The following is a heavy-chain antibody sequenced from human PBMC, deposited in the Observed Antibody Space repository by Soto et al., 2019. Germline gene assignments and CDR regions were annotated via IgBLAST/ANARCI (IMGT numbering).Heavy chain of an antibody. Sequence: ASVKVSCKASGYTFTSYYMHWVRQAPGQGLEWMGIINPSGGSTSYAQKFQGRVTMTRDTSTSTVYMELSSLRSEDTAVYYCARDQYSSGDYYDPGFAFDIWGQGTMVTVSS. J-gene: IGHJ3*02. V-gene: IGHV1-46*03. D-gene: IGHD3-22*01. CDR2: INPSGGST. CDR3: ARDQYSSGDYYDPGFAFDI. CDR1: GYTFTSYY.